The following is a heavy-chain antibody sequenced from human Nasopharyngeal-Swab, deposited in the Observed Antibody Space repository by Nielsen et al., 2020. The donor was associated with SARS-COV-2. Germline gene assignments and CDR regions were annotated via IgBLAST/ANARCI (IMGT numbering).Heavy chain of an antibody. J-gene: IGHJ4*02. V-gene: IGHV4-39*01. CDR3: ARHVSSSWYAAVAGIRAFDY. CDR2: IYYSGST. Sequence: RQMPGTGLEWIGSIYYSGSTYYSPSLKSRVTISVDTSKNRFSLKLSSVTAADTAVYYCARHVSSSWYAAVAGIRAFDYWGQGTLVTVSS. D-gene: IGHD6-13*01.